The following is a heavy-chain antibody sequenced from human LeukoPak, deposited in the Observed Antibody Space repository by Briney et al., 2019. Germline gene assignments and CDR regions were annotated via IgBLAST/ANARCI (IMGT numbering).Heavy chain of an antibody. CDR2: IYYSGST. CDR1: GGSISSYY. D-gene: IGHD4-17*01. CDR3: ARDSYGDYFDY. V-gene: IGHV4-59*01. Sequence: SETLSLTCTVSGGSISSYYWSWIRQPPGKGLEWIGYIYYSGSTNYNPSLKSRVTISVDTSKNQFSLKLSSVTAADTAVYYCARDSYGDYFDYWGQGTLVTVSS. J-gene: IGHJ4*02.